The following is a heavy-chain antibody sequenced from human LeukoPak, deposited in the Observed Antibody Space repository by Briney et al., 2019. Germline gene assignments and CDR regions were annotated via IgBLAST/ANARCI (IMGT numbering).Heavy chain of an antibody. CDR1: GFTFGSYS. J-gene: IGHJ4*02. CDR3: AREGTTSYSGYEEIDY. D-gene: IGHD5-12*01. CDR2: IRSSSSYI. V-gene: IGHV3-21*01. Sequence: GGSLRLSCAASGFTFGSYSMNWVRQAPGKGLEWVSSIRSSSSYIYYADSVKGRFTISRDNAKNSLYLQMNSLRAEDTAVYYCAREGTTSYSGYEEIDYWGQGTLVTVSS.